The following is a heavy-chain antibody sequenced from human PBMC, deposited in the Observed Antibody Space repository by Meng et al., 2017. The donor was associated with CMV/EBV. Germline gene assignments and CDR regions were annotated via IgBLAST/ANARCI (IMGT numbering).Heavy chain of an antibody. CDR2: ISGSGGST. CDR1: GFTFSSYA. CDR3: ANGFRVGLYYYYGMDV. D-gene: IGHD5-24*01. V-gene: IGHV3-23*01. J-gene: IGHJ6*02. Sequence: GESLKISCAASGFTFSSYAMSWVRQAPGKGLEWVSAISGSGGSTYYADSVKGRFTISRDNSKNTLYLQMNSLRAEDTAVYYCANGFRVGLYYYYGMDVWGQGTTVTVSS.